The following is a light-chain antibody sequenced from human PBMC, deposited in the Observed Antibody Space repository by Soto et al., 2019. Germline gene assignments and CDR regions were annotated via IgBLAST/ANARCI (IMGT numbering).Light chain of an antibody. Sequence: QSVLTQPPSASGTPGQTVTISCSGSNSDIGSNTVNWYQHSPGTAPKLLIYTTNQRPSGVPDRFSGSKSGTSASLAISGLQSEDESDYYGAVWDDSRVVFGGGTKLTVL. CDR2: TTN. J-gene: IGLJ2*01. V-gene: IGLV1-44*01. CDR1: NSDIGSNT. CDR3: AVWDDSRVV.